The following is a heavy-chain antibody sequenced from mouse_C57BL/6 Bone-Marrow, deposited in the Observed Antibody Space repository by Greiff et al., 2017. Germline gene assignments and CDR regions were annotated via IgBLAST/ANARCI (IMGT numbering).Heavy chain of an antibody. Sequence: EVMLVESEGGLVQPGSSMKLSCTASGFTFSDYYMAWVRQVPEKGLEWVANINYDGSSTYYLDSLKSRFIISRDNAKNLLYLQMSSLKSEDTATYYCARDKGLYAMDYGGQGTSVTVSS. J-gene: IGHJ4*01. V-gene: IGHV5-16*01. CDR3: ARDKGLYAMDY. CDR1: GFTFSDYY. CDR2: INYDGSST. D-gene: IGHD3-3*01.